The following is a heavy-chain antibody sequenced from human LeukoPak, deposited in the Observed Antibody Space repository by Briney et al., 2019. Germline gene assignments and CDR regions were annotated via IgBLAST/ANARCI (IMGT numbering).Heavy chain of an antibody. CDR2: ISYDGSNK. V-gene: IGHV3-30-3*01. CDR1: GFTFSSYA. D-gene: IGHD4-11*01. Sequence: GGSLRLSCAASGFTFSSYAMHWVRQAPGKGLEWVAVISYDGSNKYYADSVKSRFTISRDNSKNTLYLQMNSLRAEDTAVYYCAGTVNYYYYGMDVWGQGTTVTVSS. CDR3: AGTVNYYYYGMDV. J-gene: IGHJ6*02.